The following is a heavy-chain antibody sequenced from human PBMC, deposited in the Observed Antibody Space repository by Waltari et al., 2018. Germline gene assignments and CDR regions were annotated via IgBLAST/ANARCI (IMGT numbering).Heavy chain of an antibody. J-gene: IGHJ3*02. V-gene: IGHV3-48*01. CDR2: ISSSSSTI. Sequence: EVQLVESGGGLVQPGGSLRLSCAASGFTFSSYSMNWVRQAPGKGLEWVSYISSSSSTIYYADSVKGRFTISRDNAKNSLYLQMNSLRAGDTAVYYCARDSYYDFWSGYYTHRQHDAFDIWGQGTMVTVSS. CDR3: ARDSYYDFWSGYYTHRQHDAFDI. D-gene: IGHD3-3*01. CDR1: GFTFSSYS.